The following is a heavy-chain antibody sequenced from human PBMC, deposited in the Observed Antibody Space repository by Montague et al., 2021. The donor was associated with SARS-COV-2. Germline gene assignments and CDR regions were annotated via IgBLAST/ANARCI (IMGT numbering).Heavy chain of an antibody. J-gene: IGHJ6*02. V-gene: IGHV4-39*07. CDR3: ARDTRITMLVVVNRYGMDV. CDR1: GGAISGGSYY. CDR2: IYYSGST. Sequence: SETLSLTCTVSGGAISGGSYYWGWIRQPPGKGLEWIGSIYYSGSTYYNPSLKSRVTISVDTSKNQFSLKLSSVTAADTAVYYCARDTRITMLVVVNRYGMDVWGQGTTVTVSS. D-gene: IGHD3-22*01.